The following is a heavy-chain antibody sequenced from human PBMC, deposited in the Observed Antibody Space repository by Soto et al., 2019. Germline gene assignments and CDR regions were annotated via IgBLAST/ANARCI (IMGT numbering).Heavy chain of an antibody. Sequence: ASVKVSCKASGFTFTSSAMQWVRQARGQRLEWIGWIVVGSGNTNYAQKFQERVTITRDMSTSTAYMELSSLRSEDTAVYYCAAGGDYYYYYMDVWGKGTTVTVSS. J-gene: IGHJ6*03. CDR1: GFTFTSSA. CDR3: AAGGDYYYYYMDV. CDR2: IVVGSGNT. V-gene: IGHV1-58*02.